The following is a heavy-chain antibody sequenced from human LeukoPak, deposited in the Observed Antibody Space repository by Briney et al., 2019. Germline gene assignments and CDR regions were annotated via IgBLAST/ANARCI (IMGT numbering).Heavy chain of an antibody. J-gene: IGHJ1*01. Sequence: SETLSLTCTVSGGSLSSSSYYWGWIRQPPGKGLEWIGSIYYSGSTYYNPSLKSRVTISVDTSKNQFSLKLSSVTAADTAVYYCATDYYDSSGYYYTEYFQHWGQGTLVTVSS. CDR2: IYYSGST. V-gene: IGHV4-39*07. CDR3: ATDYYDSSGYYYTEYFQH. CDR1: GGSLSSSSYY. D-gene: IGHD3-22*01.